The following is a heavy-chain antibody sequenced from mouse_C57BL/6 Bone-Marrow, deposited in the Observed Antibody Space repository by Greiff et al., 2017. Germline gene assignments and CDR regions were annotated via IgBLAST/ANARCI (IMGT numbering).Heavy chain of an antibody. CDR1: GYTFTDYY. CDR3: ERGNYYPYWYFDV. J-gene: IGHJ1*03. CDR2: INPNNGGT. Sequence: EVQLQQSGPELVKPGASVKISCKASGYTFTDYYMNWVKQSHGKSLEWIGDINPNNGGTSYNQKFKGKATLTVDKSSSTAYMEHRSLTSEDSAVYYCERGNYYPYWYFDVWGTGTTVTVSS. V-gene: IGHV1-26*01. D-gene: IGHD1-1*01.